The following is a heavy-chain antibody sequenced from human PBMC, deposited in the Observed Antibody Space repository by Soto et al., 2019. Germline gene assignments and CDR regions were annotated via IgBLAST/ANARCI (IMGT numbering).Heavy chain of an antibody. Sequence: QVQLVQSGAEVKKPGASVKVSCKASGYTFTTNGVSWLRQARGQGLEWMGWINPDKGNKVYAQNLQGRVTLSTDTSTSTAYMELGSLRSDDTAVYYCAWGYCSGGVCPIDYWGQGTQVTVST. D-gene: IGHD2-15*01. CDR1: GYTFTTNG. J-gene: IGHJ4*02. V-gene: IGHV1-18*04. CDR3: AWGYCSGGVCPIDY. CDR2: INPDKGNK.